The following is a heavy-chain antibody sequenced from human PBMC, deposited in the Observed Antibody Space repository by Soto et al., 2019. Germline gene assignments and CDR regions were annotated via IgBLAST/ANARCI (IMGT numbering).Heavy chain of an antibody. Sequence: GGSLRLSCAASGFTFRSYAMTWVRQGPGKGLEWVSAISDSGGNTYYADSVQGRFTISRENSQSTLYLQMNSLRAEDTAVYYCAKAATYCTSNSCLRPANPDVWGQGTTVTVSS. V-gene: IGHV3-23*01. J-gene: IGHJ6*02. CDR3: AKAATYCTSNSCLRPANPDV. CDR1: GFTFRSYA. D-gene: IGHD2-2*01. CDR2: ISDSGGNT.